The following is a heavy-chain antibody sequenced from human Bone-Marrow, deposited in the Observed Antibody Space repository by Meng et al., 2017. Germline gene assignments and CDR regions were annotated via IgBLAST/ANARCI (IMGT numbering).Heavy chain of an antibody. V-gene: IGHV1-2*06. CDR3: ARDEAISAAGKLFGDY. D-gene: IGHD6-25*01. CDR2: INPKSGDT. CDR1: GYNFPDYY. Sequence: ASVKVSCKPSGYNFPDYYIHWVRRAPGQGLEWMGRINPKSGDTHYAQKFQARVTMTGDTSISTAYMELSGLRSDDTAMYYCARDEAISAAGKLFGDYWGQGTLVTVSS. J-gene: IGHJ4*02.